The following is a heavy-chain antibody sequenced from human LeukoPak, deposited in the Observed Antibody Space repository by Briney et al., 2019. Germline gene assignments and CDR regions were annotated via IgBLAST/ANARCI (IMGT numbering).Heavy chain of an antibody. J-gene: IGHJ4*02. Sequence: GGSLRLSCAASGFTFNSYSMNWVRQAPGKGLEWVSSISSSGTYIYYADSVKGRFTISRDNSKNTLHLQMNSLRAEDTAVYYCMGYGGYSVWGQGTLVTVSS. CDR1: GFTFNSYS. CDR3: MGYGGYSV. V-gene: IGHV3-21*01. D-gene: IGHD4-23*01. CDR2: ISSSGTYI.